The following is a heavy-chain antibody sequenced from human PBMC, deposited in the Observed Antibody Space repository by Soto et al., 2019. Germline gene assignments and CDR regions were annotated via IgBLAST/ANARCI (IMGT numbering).Heavy chain of an antibody. CDR3: GREQNSGYYRTADD. D-gene: IGHD3-22*01. CDR1: GFTLSTYA. J-gene: IGHJ4*02. Sequence: QVQVVESGGGVVQPGRSLRLSCAASGFTLSTYAMHWVRQAPGKGLEWLAVISYDGSRTHYAGSMEGRFTISRDTSKNTLYLQMNSLRPEVTAVYFCGREQNSGYYRTADDWGQGTLVTVSS. CDR2: ISYDGSRT. V-gene: IGHV3-30-3*01.